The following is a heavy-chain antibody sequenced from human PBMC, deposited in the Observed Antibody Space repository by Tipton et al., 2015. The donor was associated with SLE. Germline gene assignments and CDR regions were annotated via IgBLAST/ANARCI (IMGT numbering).Heavy chain of an antibody. J-gene: IGHJ6*02. D-gene: IGHD1-26*01. CDR3: ARAEVGPTSNYHYYDMDV. CDR1: GGAFSGYY. CDR2: INHSGST. Sequence: AGLVKPSETLSLTCAVYGGAFSGYYWSWIRQPPGKGLEWIGEINHSGSTNYNPSLKSRVTISVDTSKNQSSLKLTSVTAADTAVYYCARAEVGPTSNYHYYDMDVWGQGTTVTVSS. V-gene: IGHV4-34*01.